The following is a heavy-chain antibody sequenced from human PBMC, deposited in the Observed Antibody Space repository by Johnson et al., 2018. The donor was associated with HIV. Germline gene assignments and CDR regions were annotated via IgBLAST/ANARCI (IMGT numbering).Heavy chain of an antibody. D-gene: IGHD6-13*01. Sequence: VQLVESGGGLVQPGGSLRLSCAASGCTFSNYWMTWVRQAPGKGLEWVANINQDGGEKIYVDSVKGRFTISRDNAENSLYLQMNSMTTEDTDVYYWARVLESKVAAGSWAFDIWGQGTMVTVSS. V-gene: IGHV3-7*01. CDR2: INQDGGEK. J-gene: IGHJ3*02. CDR3: ARVLESKVAAGSWAFDI. CDR1: GCTFSNYW.